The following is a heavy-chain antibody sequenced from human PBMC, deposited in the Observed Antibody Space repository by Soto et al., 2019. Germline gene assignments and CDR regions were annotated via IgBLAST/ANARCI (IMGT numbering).Heavy chain of an antibody. CDR1: GGTFSSYA. CDR2: IIPIFGTA. V-gene: IGHV1-69*01. CDR3: AISRIAVAGTLNYFDY. J-gene: IGHJ4*02. Sequence: QVQLVQSGAEVKKPGSSVKVSCKASGGTFSSYAISWVRQAPGQGLEWMGGIIPIFGTANYAQKFQGRVTITADEYTSTAYMEVSSLRSEDTAVYYCAISRIAVAGTLNYFDYWGQGALVSVSS. D-gene: IGHD6-19*01.